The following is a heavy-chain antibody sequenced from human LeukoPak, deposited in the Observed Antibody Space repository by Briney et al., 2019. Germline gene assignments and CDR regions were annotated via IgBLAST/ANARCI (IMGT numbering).Heavy chain of an antibody. CDR3: ARGLLGYCSGGSCYYVY. Sequence: PGGSLRLSCAASGLTFSSYEMNWVRQAPGKGLEWVSYISSSGSTIYYADSVKGRFTISRDNAKNSLYLQMNSLRAEDTAVYYCARGLLGYCSGGSCYYVYWGQGTLVTVSS. CDR2: ISSSGSTI. D-gene: IGHD2-15*01. CDR1: GLTFSSYE. V-gene: IGHV3-48*03. J-gene: IGHJ4*02.